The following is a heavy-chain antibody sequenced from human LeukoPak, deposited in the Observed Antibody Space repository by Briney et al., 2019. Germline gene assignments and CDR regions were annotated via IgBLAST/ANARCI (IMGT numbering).Heavy chain of an antibody. CDR3: IRWYRYYFGY. CDR2: IKSKTGGGTT. V-gene: IGHV3-15*01. D-gene: IGHD6-13*01. J-gene: IGHJ4*02. CDR1: GFTFSNAW. Sequence: GGSLRLSCAASGFTFSNAWMSWVRQAPGKGLEWVGRIKSKTGGGTTDYAARVKGRFNISRDDSKNTLYLQMKSLKTEDTAVYYCIRWYRYYFGYWGQGTLVTVSS.